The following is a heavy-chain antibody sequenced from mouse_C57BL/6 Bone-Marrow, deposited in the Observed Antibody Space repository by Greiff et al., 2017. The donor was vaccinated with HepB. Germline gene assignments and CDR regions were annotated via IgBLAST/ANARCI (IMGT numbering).Heavy chain of an antibody. CDR1: GYTFTSYW. CDR2: IHPNSGST. J-gene: IGHJ4*01. Sequence: VQLQQPGAELVKPGASVKLSCKASGYTFTSYWMHWVKQRPGQGLEWIGMIHPNSGSTNYNEKFKSKATLTVDKSSSTAYMQLSSLTSEDSAVYYSARRGITPVVYTRDYALDYWGLGTSLTPSS. CDR3: ARRGITPVVYTRDYALDY. D-gene: IGHD1-1*01. V-gene: IGHV1-64*01.